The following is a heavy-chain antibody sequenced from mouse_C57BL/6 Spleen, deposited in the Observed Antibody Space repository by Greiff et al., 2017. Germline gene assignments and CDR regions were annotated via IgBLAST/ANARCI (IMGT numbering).Heavy chain of an antibody. Sequence: DVKLVESGPGLAKPSQTLSLTCSVTGYSITSDYWNWIRKFPGNKLEYMGYISYSGSTYYNPSLKSRISITRDTSKNQYYLQLNSVTTEDTATYYCARKGDYDYDSYAMDYWGQGTSVTVSS. J-gene: IGHJ4*01. CDR3: ARKGDYDYDSYAMDY. CDR1: GYSITSDY. CDR2: ISYSGST. D-gene: IGHD2-4*01. V-gene: IGHV3-8*01.